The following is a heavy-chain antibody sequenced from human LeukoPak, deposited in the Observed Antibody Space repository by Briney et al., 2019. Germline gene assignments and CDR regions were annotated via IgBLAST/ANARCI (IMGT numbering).Heavy chain of an antibody. CDR2: IYTSGST. V-gene: IGHV4-4*07. J-gene: IGHJ4*02. Sequence: SETLSLTCTVSGGSISSYYWSWIRQPAGKGLEWIGRIYTSGSTNYNPSLKSRVTMSVDTSKNQFSLKLSSVTAADTAVYYCASQAGSPYYYDSSGYQPPDYWGQGTLVTVSS. CDR3: ASQAGSPYYYDSSGYQPPDY. D-gene: IGHD3-22*01. CDR1: GGSISSYY.